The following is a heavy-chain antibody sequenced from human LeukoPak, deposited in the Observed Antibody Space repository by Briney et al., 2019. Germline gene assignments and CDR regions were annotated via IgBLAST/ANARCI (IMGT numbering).Heavy chain of an antibody. D-gene: IGHD2-2*03. V-gene: IGHV3-53*01. Sequence: GGSLRLSCAASGFTVSSSYMGWVRQAPGKGLEWISVIYSGGSTYYADSVNGRFRISRDNSKNTVYLQMNILRAEDTAMYYCARVDNSGEGYFDCWDQGTLVTVSS. CDR3: ARVDNSGEGYFDC. CDR2: IYSGGST. J-gene: IGHJ4*02. CDR1: GFTVSSSY.